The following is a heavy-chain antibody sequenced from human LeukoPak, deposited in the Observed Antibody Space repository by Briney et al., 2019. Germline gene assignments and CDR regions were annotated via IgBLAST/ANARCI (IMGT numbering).Heavy chain of an antibody. Sequence: ASVKVSCKASGGTFSRYAINWVRQATGQGLEWMGWMNPNSGNTGYAQKFQGRVTMTRNTSISTAYMELSSLRSEDTAVYYCARVLYYGSGSPLDYWGQGTLVTVSS. D-gene: IGHD3-10*01. J-gene: IGHJ4*02. CDR1: GGTFSRYA. V-gene: IGHV1-8*01. CDR2: MNPNSGNT. CDR3: ARVLYYGSGSPLDY.